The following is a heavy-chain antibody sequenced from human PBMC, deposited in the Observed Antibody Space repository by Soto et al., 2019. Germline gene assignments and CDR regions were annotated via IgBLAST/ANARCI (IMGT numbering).Heavy chain of an antibody. J-gene: IGHJ4*02. CDR2: IYYSRSD. Sequence: SETLSLTCTVSGGSINSADYYWSWLRQPPGKGLEWIGYIYYSRSDYYNPSLGRRATITIDTSRNQFSLNLMSVSAADTAVCYCARVVQFYDSSGYSFYYFDYWGQGALVTVSS. CDR3: ARVVQFYDSSGYSFYYFDY. CDR1: GGSINSADYY. V-gene: IGHV4-30-4*01. D-gene: IGHD3-22*01.